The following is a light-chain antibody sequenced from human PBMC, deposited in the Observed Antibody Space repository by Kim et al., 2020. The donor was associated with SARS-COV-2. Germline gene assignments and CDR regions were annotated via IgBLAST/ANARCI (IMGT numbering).Light chain of an antibody. CDR1: QSVLYSSNNKNY. J-gene: IGKJ2*03. Sequence: ATINCKSSQSVLYSSNNKNYLAWYQQKPGQPPKLLIYWASTRESGVPDRFSGSGSGTDFTLTISSLQAEDVAVYYCQQYYSTPHSFGQGTKLEI. V-gene: IGKV4-1*01. CDR2: WAS. CDR3: QQYYSTPHS.